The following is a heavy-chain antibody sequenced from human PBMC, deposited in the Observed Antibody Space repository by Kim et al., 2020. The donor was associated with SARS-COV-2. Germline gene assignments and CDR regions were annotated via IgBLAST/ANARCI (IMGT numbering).Heavy chain of an antibody. Sequence: GGSLRLSCAASGITFSSYGMHWVRQAPGKGLEWVSVISYDGSNKNYADSVKGRFTISRDNSKNTLYLQMNSLRDEDTAVYYCAKDLKMGHGSGCFCYYYG. CDR2: ISYDGSNK. V-gene: IGHV3-30*18. D-gene: IGHD6-19*01. CDR1: GITFSSYG. CDR3: AKDLKMGHGSGCFCYYYG. J-gene: IGHJ6*01.